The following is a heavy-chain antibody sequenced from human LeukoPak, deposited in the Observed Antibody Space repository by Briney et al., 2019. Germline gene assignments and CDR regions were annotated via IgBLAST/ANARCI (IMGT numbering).Heavy chain of an antibody. CDR3: ARGEYSSSWRAIFDC. Sequence: SETPSLTCAVYGGSFSGYYWSWIRQPPGKGLEWIGEINHSGSTKYNPSLKSRVTISVDTSKNQFSLKLSSVTAADTAVYYCARGEYSSSWRAIFDCWGQGTLVTVSS. CDR2: INHSGST. CDR1: GGSFSGYY. J-gene: IGHJ4*02. D-gene: IGHD6-13*01. V-gene: IGHV4-34*01.